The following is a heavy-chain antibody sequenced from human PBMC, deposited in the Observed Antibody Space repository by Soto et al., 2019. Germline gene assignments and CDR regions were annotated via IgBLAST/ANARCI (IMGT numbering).Heavy chain of an antibody. CDR3: ARDPKRGYYDSSGVNDAFDI. Sequence: ASVKVSCKASGYTFTRYGISWVRQAPGQGLEWMGYTSAYNGNARYVQKFQGRVTMTTDTSTSTAYMELRSLGSDDTAVYYCARDPKRGYYDSSGVNDAFDIWGQGTMVTVSS. D-gene: IGHD3-22*01. CDR2: TSAYNGNA. V-gene: IGHV1-18*01. J-gene: IGHJ3*02. CDR1: GYTFTRYG.